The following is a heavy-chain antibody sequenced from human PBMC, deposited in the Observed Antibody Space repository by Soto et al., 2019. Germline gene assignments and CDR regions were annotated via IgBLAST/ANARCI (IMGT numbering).Heavy chain of an antibody. Sequence: PGGSLRLSCAASGFTFSSYAMHWVRQAPGKGLEWVAVISYDGSNKYYADSVKGRFTISRDNSKNTLYLQMNSLRAEDTAVYYCARAPPEGDLGSGAFDIWGQGTMVTVSS. D-gene: IGHD3-10*02. V-gene: IGHV3-30-3*01. CDR3: ARAPPEGDLGSGAFDI. CDR1: GFTFSSYA. CDR2: ISYDGSNK. J-gene: IGHJ3*02.